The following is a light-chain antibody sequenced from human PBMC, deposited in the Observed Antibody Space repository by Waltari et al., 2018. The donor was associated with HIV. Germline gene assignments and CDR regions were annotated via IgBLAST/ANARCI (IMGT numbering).Light chain of an antibody. V-gene: IGKV1-16*02. Sequence: DIQMTQSPSSLSASVGDRVTITCRASQGISTDLAWFQQKPGEAPKSLIYAASTFQSGVPAKFSGSGSGTDFTLTITSLQPEDFATYYCQQYCTYPRTFGQGTKVEFK. CDR3: QQYCTYPRT. J-gene: IGKJ1*01. CDR1: QGISTD. CDR2: AAS.